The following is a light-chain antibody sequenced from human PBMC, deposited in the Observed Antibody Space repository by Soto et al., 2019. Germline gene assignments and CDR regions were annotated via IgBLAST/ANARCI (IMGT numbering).Light chain of an antibody. CDR3: HQYSHLIT. Sequence: DLPMTEMLSALSASVVTSHTIPCQASQDISNYLNWYQQKLGKAPKLLIYDASNLETGVPSRFSGSGSGTDFTFTISSLQPEDIATYYCHQYSHLITLGQGTRLEIK. CDR2: DAS. V-gene: IGKV1-33*01. J-gene: IGKJ5*01. CDR1: QDISNY.